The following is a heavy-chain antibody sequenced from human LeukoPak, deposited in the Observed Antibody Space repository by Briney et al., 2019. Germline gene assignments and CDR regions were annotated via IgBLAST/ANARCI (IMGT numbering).Heavy chain of an antibody. J-gene: IGHJ6*03. D-gene: IGHD1-14*01. CDR1: GYSISSGYY. CDR2: IYHSGST. CDR3: ASRSEYYYYMDV. Sequence: SETLSLTCTVSGYSISSGYYWGWIRQPPGKGLEWIGSIYHSGSTYYNPSLKSRVTISVDTSKNQFSLKLSSVTAADTAVYYCASRSEYYYYMDVWGKGTTVTVSS. V-gene: IGHV4-38-2*02.